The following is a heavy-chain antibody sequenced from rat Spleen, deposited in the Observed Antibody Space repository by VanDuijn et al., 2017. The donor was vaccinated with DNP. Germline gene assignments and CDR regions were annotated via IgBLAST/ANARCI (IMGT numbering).Heavy chain of an antibody. CDR1: GFTFSDYN. Sequence: EVQLVESGGGLVQPGRSLKLSCAASGFTFSDYNMAWVRQAPKKGLEWVASISTSGGSTYYRDSEKGRFTVSRDNAKSTLYLQMDSLRSEDTATYYCAREGYYSGDRAMDAWGQGTSVTVSS. CDR3: AREGYYSGDRAMDA. CDR2: ISTSGGST. V-gene: IGHV5S23*01. D-gene: IGHD1-1*01. J-gene: IGHJ4*01.